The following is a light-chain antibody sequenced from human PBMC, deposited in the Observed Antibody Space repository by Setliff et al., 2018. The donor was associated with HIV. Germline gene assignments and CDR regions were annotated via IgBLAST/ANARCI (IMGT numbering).Light chain of an antibody. J-gene: IGLJ1*01. Sequence: QSVLTHPPPASVSPGQSVTISCTETSSDVGGYNYVSWYQQHPGKAPQLMIYEVSKRPSGVPDRFSGSKSGNTASLTVSGLPAEDEADYYCSSYAGSNVFGTGTKVT. V-gene: IGLV2-8*01. CDR1: SSDVGGYNY. CDR3: SSYAGSNV. CDR2: EVS.